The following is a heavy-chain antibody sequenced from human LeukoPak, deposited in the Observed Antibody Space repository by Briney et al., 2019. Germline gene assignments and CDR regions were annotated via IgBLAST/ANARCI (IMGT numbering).Heavy chain of an antibody. Sequence: SETLSLTCTVSGGSISSSSYYWGWIRQPPGKGLEWIGSIYYSGSTYYNPSLKSRVTISVDTSKNQFSLKLSSVTDADTAVYYCARHGYFGRTYYFDYWGQGTLVTVSS. CDR1: GGSISSSSYY. J-gene: IGHJ4*02. CDR3: ARHGYFGRTYYFDY. V-gene: IGHV4-39*01. CDR2: IYYSGST. D-gene: IGHD2-21*01.